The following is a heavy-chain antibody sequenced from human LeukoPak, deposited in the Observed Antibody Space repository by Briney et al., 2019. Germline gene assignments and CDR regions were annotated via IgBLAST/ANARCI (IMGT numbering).Heavy chain of an antibody. CDR3: AKANRGSYYGLGDYFDY. CDR2: INSNGGST. J-gene: IGHJ4*02. D-gene: IGHD1-26*01. Sequence: GGSLRLSCVASGFTFSSYAMHWVRQTPGKGLEYVSGINSNGGSTHYANSVKGRFTISRDNSKHTLYLQMGSLRTEDMAVYYCAKANRGSYYGLGDYFDYWGQGTLVTVSS. V-gene: IGHV3-64*01. CDR1: GFTFSSYA.